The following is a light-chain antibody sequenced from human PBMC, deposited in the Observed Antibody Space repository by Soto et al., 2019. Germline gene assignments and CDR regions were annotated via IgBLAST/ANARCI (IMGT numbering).Light chain of an antibody. Sequence: QSVLTQPPSASGTPGQRVTIYCSGSSSNIGVNPVNWYQQIPGTAPKLLIYTNNQRPSGVPDRFSGSKSGTSASLAISGLQAGDEAIYYCASWDDNLNCPEFGGGTKLTVL. CDR2: TNN. J-gene: IGLJ2*01. CDR3: ASWDDNLNCPE. V-gene: IGLV1-44*01. CDR1: SSNIGVNP.